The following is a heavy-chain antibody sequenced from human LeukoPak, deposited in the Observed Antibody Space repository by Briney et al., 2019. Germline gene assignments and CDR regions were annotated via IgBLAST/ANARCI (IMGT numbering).Heavy chain of an antibody. J-gene: IGHJ4*02. V-gene: IGHV4-34*01. Sequence: SETLSLTCAVYGGSFSGYYWSWIRQHPGKGLEWIGEINHSGSTNYNPSLKSRVTISVDTSKNQFSLKLSSVTAADTAVYYCARVGFYCGGDCYFEGIDYWGQGTLVTVSS. D-gene: IGHD2-21*02. CDR2: INHSGST. CDR1: GGSFSGYY. CDR3: ARVGFYCGGDCYFEGIDY.